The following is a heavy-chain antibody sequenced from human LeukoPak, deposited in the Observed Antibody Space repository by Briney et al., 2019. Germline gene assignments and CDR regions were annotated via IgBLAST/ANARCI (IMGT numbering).Heavy chain of an antibody. V-gene: IGHV1-46*01. D-gene: IGHD4-17*01. J-gene: IGHJ4*02. CDR2: INPSGGST. CDR1: GYTFTSYY. Sequence: ASVKVSCKASGYTFTSYYMRWVRQAPGQGLGWVGIINPSGGSTSYAQKFQGRVTMTRDTSTSTVYMELSSLRSEDTAVYYCARDHPSTVTNDYWGQGTLVTVSS. CDR3: ARDHPSTVTNDY.